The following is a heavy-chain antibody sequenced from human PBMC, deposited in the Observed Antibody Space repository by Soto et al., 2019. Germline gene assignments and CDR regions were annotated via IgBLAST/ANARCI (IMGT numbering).Heavy chain of an antibody. CDR2: ISAYNGNT. CDR1: GYTFTSYG. D-gene: IGHD6-13*01. V-gene: IGHV1-18*01. Sequence: ASVKVSCKASGYTFTSYGISWVRQAPGQGLEWMGWISAYNGNTNYAQKLQGRVTMTTDTSTSTAYMELRSLRSDDTAVYYCARDGGWIAAAGLRTPGPSLYWGQGTLVTVSS. CDR3: ARDGGWIAAAGLRTPGPSLY. J-gene: IGHJ4*02.